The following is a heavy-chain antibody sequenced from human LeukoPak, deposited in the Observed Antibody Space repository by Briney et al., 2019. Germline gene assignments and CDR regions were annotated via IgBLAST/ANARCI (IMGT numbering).Heavy chain of an antibody. CDR3: ARETSQKGAHYMDV. Sequence: SETLSLTCTVSGGSISTYYWSWIRQPPGKGLKWIGNIYYSGYTTYSPSLRSRVTISVDTSKNQFSLKLSSVTAADTAVYYCARETSQKGAHYMDVWGKGTTITISS. CDR2: IYYSGYT. CDR1: GGSISTYY. V-gene: IGHV4-59*01. D-gene: IGHD3-16*01. J-gene: IGHJ6*03.